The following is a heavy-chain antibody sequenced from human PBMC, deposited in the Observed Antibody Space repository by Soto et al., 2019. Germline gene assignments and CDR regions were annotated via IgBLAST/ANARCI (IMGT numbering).Heavy chain of an antibody. D-gene: IGHD1-26*01. CDR3: ARGDSARGRHTEAGRRFDY. CDR1: GGSFSGYY. CDR2: INHSGST. Sequence: QVQLQQWGAGLLKPSETLSLTCAVYGGSFSGYYWSWIRQPPGKGLEWIGQINHSGSTNYNPSLKSRVTISVDTSKNQFSLKLSSVTAADTAVYYCARGDSARGRHTEAGRRFDYWGQGTLVTVSS. V-gene: IGHV4-34*01. J-gene: IGHJ4*02.